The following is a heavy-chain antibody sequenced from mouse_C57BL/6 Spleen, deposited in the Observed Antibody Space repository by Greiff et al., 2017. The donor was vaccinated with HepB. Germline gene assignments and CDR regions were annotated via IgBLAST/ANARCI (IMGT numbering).Heavy chain of an antibody. V-gene: IGHV1-81*01. D-gene: IGHD2-4*01. CDR3: AIKDYDYFFAY. J-gene: IGHJ3*01. CDR1: GYTFTSYG. CDR2: IYPRSGNT. Sequence: QVHVKQSGAELARPGASVKLSCKASGYTFTSYGISWVKQRTGQGLEWIGEIYPRSGNTYYNEKFKGKATLTADKSSSTAYMELRSLTSEDSVVYYCAIKDYDYFFAYWGQGTLVTVSA.